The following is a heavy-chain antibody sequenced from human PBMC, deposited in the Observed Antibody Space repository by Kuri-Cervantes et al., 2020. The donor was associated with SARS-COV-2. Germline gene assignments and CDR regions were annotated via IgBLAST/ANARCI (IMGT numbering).Heavy chain of an antibody. CDR3: AREAAVAGKNSDY. J-gene: IGHJ4*02. V-gene: IGHV1-46*01. CDR2: ITPNGDLT. D-gene: IGHD6-13*01. Sequence: ASVKVSCKTSGYTITNFFMHWVRQAPGQGLEWMGLITPNGDLTLYAQNFQGRFTVTRDTSTRTVFMELSSLRSEDTAVYYCAREAAVAGKNSDYWGQGTLVTVSS. CDR1: GYTITNFF.